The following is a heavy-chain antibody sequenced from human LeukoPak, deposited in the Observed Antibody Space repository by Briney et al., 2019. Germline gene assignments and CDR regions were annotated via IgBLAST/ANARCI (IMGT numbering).Heavy chain of an antibody. D-gene: IGHD6-19*01. CDR1: GGSISGYY. V-gene: IGHV4-59*01. Sequence: SETLSLTCTVSGGSISGYYWSWIRQPPGKGLEWIGYIQNRGSTNYNPSLKSRVTLSVDTSKNQFSLKLTSVTAADTAVYYCARDRPGIAVAGDAFDIWGQGTMVTVSS. CDR3: ARDRPGIAVAGDAFDI. CDR2: IQNRGST. J-gene: IGHJ3*02.